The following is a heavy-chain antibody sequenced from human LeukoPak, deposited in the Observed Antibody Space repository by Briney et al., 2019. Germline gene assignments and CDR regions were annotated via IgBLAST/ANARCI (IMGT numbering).Heavy chain of an antibody. Sequence: GESLKISCKTSGYSFTSYWIAWVRQMPRKGPEWMGIIYPGDSDIRYTPSFQGQVTISADRSIRTAYLQWTSLKASDTAMYYCATSIKGTFDVWGQGTMVTVSS. D-gene: IGHD5-12*01. CDR1: GYSFTSYW. V-gene: IGHV5-51*01. CDR2: IYPGDSDI. CDR3: ATSIKGTFDV. J-gene: IGHJ3*01.